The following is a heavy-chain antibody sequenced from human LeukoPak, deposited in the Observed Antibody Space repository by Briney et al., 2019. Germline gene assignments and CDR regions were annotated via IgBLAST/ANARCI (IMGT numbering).Heavy chain of an antibody. D-gene: IGHD3-22*01. CDR2: IIPILGIA. CDR1: GGTFSSYA. Sequence: ASVKVSCKASGGTFSSYAISWVRQAPGQGLEWMGRIIPILGIANYAQKFQGRVTITADKSTSTAYMELSSLGSEDTAVYYCARDSSGYYRHFDYWGQGTLVTVSS. J-gene: IGHJ4*02. V-gene: IGHV1-69*04. CDR3: ARDSSGYYRHFDY.